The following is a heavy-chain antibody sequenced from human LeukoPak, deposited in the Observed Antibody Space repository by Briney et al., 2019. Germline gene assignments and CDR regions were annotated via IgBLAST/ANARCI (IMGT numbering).Heavy chain of an antibody. CDR1: GFTFSDYY. V-gene: IGHV3-11*04. CDR3: ASWAGTATGFSGPFDY. D-gene: IGHD6-13*01. CDR2: ISSSGSTI. Sequence: GGSLRLSCAASGFTFSDYYMSWIRQAPGKGLEWVSYISSSGSTIYYADSVKGRFTISRDNARNSVHLHMNSLRADDTAVYYCASWAGTATGFSGPFDYWGQGTPVTVSS. J-gene: IGHJ4*02.